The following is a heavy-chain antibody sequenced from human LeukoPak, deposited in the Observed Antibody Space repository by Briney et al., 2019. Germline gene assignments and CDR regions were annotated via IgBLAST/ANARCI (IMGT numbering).Heavy chain of an antibody. CDR3: ATEKYNYGSRTFDY. D-gene: IGHD3-10*01. CDR1: GGSISNFY. J-gene: IGHJ4*02. V-gene: IGHV4-4*07. Sequence: SETLSLTCTVSGGSISNFYWSWIRQSAGKGLEWIGRFYTGGSTNYTPSLKRRVTMSVDTSKNQFSLKLSSVTAADTAVYYCATEKYNYGSRTFDYWGQGTLVSVSS. CDR2: FYTGGST.